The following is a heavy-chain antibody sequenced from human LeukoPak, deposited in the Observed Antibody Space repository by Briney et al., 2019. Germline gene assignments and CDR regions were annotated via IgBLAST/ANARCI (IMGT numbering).Heavy chain of an antibody. CDR1: GGSISSSNYY. Sequence: SETLSLTCTVSGGSISSSNYYWGWIRQSPGKGLEWVGSIYYSGSTYYNPSLRSRVSISVDSSKNHFSLKLSSVTAADTAVYYCARHGSLGSPFVYWGQGTLVTVSS. J-gene: IGHJ4*02. CDR2: IYYSGST. V-gene: IGHV4-39*01. D-gene: IGHD1-14*01. CDR3: ARHGSLGSPFVY.